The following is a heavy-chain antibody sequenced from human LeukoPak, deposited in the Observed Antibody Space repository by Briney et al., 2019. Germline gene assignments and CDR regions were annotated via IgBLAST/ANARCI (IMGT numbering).Heavy chain of an antibody. Sequence: QTGGSLRLSCAASGFTFSSYWMSWVRQAPGKGLEWVSRINSEGSTISYADSVKGRFTISRDNAKNTLYLQMNSLRAEDTAVYYCARGGVPAAFDYWGQGTLVTVS. CDR3: ARGGVPAAFDY. D-gene: IGHD2-2*01. V-gene: IGHV3-74*01. CDR2: INSEGSTI. J-gene: IGHJ4*02. CDR1: GFTFSSYW.